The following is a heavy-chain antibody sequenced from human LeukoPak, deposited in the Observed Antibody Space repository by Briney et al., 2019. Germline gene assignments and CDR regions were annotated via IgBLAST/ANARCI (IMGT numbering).Heavy chain of an antibody. V-gene: IGHV3-7*01. CDR3: ARPRPTLQNIWSGYYQYYFDY. D-gene: IGHD3-3*01. CDR1: GITFSSYW. CDR2: IKQDGSEK. J-gene: IGHJ4*02. Sequence: GGSLRLSCVASGITFSSYWMSWVRHNPGKGLEWVANIKQDGSEKYYVDSVKGRFTISRDNAKNSLYLQMNSLRAEDTAVYYCARPRPTLQNIWSGYYQYYFDYWGQGTLVTVSS.